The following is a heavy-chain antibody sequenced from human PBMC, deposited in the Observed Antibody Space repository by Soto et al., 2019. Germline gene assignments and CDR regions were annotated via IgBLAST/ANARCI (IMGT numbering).Heavy chain of an antibody. J-gene: IGHJ4*02. Sequence: GASVKVSCKASGYTFTNYYMHWVRQAPGQGLEWMGVIHYSGATPTYAQKFQGRVTMARDTSTSTAYMELRSLRNDDPAVYYCARDFGSDLSAPGAVFDYWGQGTLVTVSS. D-gene: IGHD3-3*01. CDR3: ARDFGSDLSAPGAVFDY. V-gene: IGHV1-46*01. CDR1: GYTFTNYY. CDR2: IHYSGATP.